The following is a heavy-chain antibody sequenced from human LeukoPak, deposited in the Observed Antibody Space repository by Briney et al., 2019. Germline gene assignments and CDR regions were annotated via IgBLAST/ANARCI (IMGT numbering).Heavy chain of an antibody. CDR1: GFNFSSSA. CDR3: TKESSYAVRGTGRLYSFDY. V-gene: IGHV3-23*01. D-gene: IGHD1-1*01. CDR2: ISNNGRT. J-gene: IGHJ4*02. Sequence: GGSLRLSCAMSGFNFSSSAICSVRQAPGKGLEWVSAISNNGRTYYAESAKGRFTISRDNSKNTVHLQMNSLRAEDTAVYYCTKESSYAVRGTGRLYSFDYWGQGALVTVSS.